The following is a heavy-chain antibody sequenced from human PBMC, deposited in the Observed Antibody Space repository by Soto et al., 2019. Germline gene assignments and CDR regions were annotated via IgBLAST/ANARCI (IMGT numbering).Heavy chain of an antibody. CDR1: GGSVSSGSYY. Sequence: QVQLQESGPGLVKPSETLSLTCTVSGGSVSSGSYYWSWIRQPPGKGLEWIGYIYYSGSTNYNPSLKSRVTISVDTSKNQFSLKLSSVTAADTAVYYCARTLRAMNAFDIWGQGTMVTVSS. CDR3: ARTLRAMNAFDI. D-gene: IGHD5-18*01. CDR2: IYYSGST. V-gene: IGHV4-61*01. J-gene: IGHJ3*02.